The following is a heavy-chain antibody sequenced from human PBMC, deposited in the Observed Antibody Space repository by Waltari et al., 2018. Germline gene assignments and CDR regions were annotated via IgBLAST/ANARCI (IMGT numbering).Heavy chain of an antibody. J-gene: IGHJ4*02. CDR2: IYYSGST. D-gene: IGHD3-9*01. Sequence: QMQLQESGPGLVKPSEPLSLTCTVSGGSISSRTYYWGWIRQPPGKGLEWIGNIYYSGSTYYKPSLKRRLTISVDTSKNQFSLNLRSVTAADTAVYYCVRQAPEYDILNGPPKVPIDYWGQGTLVTVSS. CDR1: GGSISSRTYY. V-gene: IGHV4-39*01. CDR3: VRQAPEYDILNGPPKVPIDY.